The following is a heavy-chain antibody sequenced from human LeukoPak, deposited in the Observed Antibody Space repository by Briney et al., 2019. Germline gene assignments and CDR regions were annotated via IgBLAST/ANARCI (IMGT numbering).Heavy chain of an antibody. CDR1: GYTFTSYD. CDR2: ISAYNGNT. D-gene: IGHD5-18*01. Sequence: GASVKVSCKASGYTFTSYDIDWVRQAPGQGLEWMGWISAYNGNTNYAQKLQGRVTMTTDTSTSTAYMELRSLRSDDTAVYYCAGGYSYGYDYYYMDVWGKGTTVTVSS. CDR3: AGGYSYGYDYYYMDV. V-gene: IGHV1-18*01. J-gene: IGHJ6*03.